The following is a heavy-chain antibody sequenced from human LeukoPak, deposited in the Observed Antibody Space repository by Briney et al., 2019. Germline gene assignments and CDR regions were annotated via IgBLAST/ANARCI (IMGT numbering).Heavy chain of an antibody. Sequence: GESLKISCKGSGYSFTSYWIGWVRQMPGKGLEWMGIIYPGDSDTRYSPSFQGQVTISADKSISTAYLQWSSLKASDTAMYYCARHGVDTAMARSDYYYYDMDVWGQGTTVTVSS. CDR2: IYPGDSDT. V-gene: IGHV5-51*01. D-gene: IGHD5-18*01. CDR1: GYSFTSYW. CDR3: ARHGVDTAMARSDYYYYDMDV. J-gene: IGHJ6*02.